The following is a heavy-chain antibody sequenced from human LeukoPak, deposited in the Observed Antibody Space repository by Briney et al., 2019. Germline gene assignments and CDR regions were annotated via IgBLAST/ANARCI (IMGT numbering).Heavy chain of an antibody. V-gene: IGHV3-7*01. CDR2: IKQDGSEK. D-gene: IGHD6-13*01. Sequence: GGSLSLSCAASGFPFSSYWMSWVRQAPGKGLEWVANIKQDGSEKYYVDSVKGRFTISRDNAKNSLYLQMNSLRAEDTAVYYYARDPIAAAGNYYYYGMDVWGQGTTVTVSS. J-gene: IGHJ6*02. CDR3: ARDPIAAAGNYYYYGMDV. CDR1: GFPFSSYW.